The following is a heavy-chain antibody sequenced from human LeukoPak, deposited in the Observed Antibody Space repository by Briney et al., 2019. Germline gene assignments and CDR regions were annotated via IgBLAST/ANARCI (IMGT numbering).Heavy chain of an antibody. CDR1: GFTFSSYA. CDR3: ARDSGSYLQPTDY. Sequence: GGSLRLSCAASGFTFSSYAMSWVRQAPGRGLEWVSSTTGSGERTYYADSVQGRFTISRDNSKNTLYLQMSSLRAEDAAVYYCARDSGSYLQPTDYWGQGTLVTVSS. J-gene: IGHJ4*02. V-gene: IGHV3-23*01. D-gene: IGHD1-26*01. CDR2: TTGSGERT.